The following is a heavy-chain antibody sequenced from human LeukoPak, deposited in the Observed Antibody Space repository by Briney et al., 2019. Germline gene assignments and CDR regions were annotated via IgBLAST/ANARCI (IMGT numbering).Heavy chain of an antibody. V-gene: IGHV4-30-2*01. CDR1: GGSISSGGYS. CDR2: IYHSGST. D-gene: IGHD1-26*01. Sequence: SQTLSLTCAVSGGSISSGGYSWSWIRQPPGKGLEWIGYIYHSGSTYYNPSLKSRVTISVDRSKNQFSLKLGSVTAADTAVYYCAPAGVTSGWFDPWGQGTLVTVSS. CDR3: APAGVTSGWFDP. J-gene: IGHJ5*02.